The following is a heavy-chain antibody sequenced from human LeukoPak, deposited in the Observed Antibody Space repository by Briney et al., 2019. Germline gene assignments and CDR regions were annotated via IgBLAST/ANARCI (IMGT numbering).Heavy chain of an antibody. CDR3: ARHLSSSLVEAFDI. V-gene: IGHV4-39*01. CDR1: GGSISSSSYY. J-gene: IGHJ3*02. Sequence: PSETLSLTCTVSGGSISSSSYYWGWIRQPPGKGLEWIGSIYYSGSTYYNPSLKSRVTISVDTSKNQLSLKLSSVTAADTAVYYCARHLSSSLVEAFDIWGQGTMVTVSS. D-gene: IGHD6-6*01. CDR2: IYYSGST.